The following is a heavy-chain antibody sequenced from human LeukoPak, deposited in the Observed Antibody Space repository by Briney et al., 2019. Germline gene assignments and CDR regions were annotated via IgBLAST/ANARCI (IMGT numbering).Heavy chain of an antibody. J-gene: IGHJ4*02. Sequence: GGSLRLSCAASGFKFSDYGMHWVRQAPGKGLEWVAVISYDGRNKHYPDSVKGHFTISRDNAKNTVYLQMNNLRVEDTALYYCVQCLASSGFQIPGPGRDWGRGTLVTVSS. D-gene: IGHD3-22*01. CDR2: ISYDGRNK. V-gene: IGHV3-30*03. CDR3: VQCLASSGFQIPGPGRD. CDR1: GFKFSDYG.